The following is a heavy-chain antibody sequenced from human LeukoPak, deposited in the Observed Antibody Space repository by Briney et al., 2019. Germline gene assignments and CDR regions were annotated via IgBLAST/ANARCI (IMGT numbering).Heavy chain of an antibody. D-gene: IGHD4-23*01. CDR1: GFTLSSYW. CDR2: MNGDGSST. J-gene: IGHJ4*02. CDR3: ARFTVVTPRGSV. Sequence: GGSLRLSCAASGFTLSSYWMHWVRQAPGKGPVWVSRMNGDGSSTSYADSVKGRFTISRDDAKNTLYLQMNSLRAEDTAVYYCARFTVVTPRGSVWGQGTLVSVSP. V-gene: IGHV3-74*01.